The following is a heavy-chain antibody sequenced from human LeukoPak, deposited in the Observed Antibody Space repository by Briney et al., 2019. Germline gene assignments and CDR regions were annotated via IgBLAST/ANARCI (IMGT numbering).Heavy chain of an antibody. CDR3: ARLHLGYCSNAVCYFNWFDP. Sequence: SETLSLTCSVSGGSISSSTYYWGWFRQPPGEGLEWIGTIYYSGSTYYNPSLESRITISVDTSKNQFSLKLSSVTAADTAVYYCARLHLGYCSNAVCYFNWFDPWGQGTLVTVSS. V-gene: IGHV4-39*01. J-gene: IGHJ5*02. CDR2: IYYSGST. CDR1: GGSISSSTYY. D-gene: IGHD2-8*01.